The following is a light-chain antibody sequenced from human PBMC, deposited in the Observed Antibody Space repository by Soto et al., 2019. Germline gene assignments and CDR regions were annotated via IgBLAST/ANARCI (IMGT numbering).Light chain of an antibody. V-gene: IGKV1-5*03. J-gene: IGKJ1*01. Sequence: DIQMTQSPSTLSGSVGVRVTITCRASQTISSWLAWYQQKPGKAPKLLIHKASTLKSGVPSRFSGCGSGTEFTLTISSLQPDDFATYYCQHYNSYSEAFGQGTKVDIK. CDR2: KAS. CDR1: QTISSW. CDR3: QHYNSYSEA.